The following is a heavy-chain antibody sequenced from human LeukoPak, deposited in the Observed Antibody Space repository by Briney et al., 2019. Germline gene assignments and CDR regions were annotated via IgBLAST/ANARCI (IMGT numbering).Heavy chain of an antibody. CDR3: ARGAPNPHFDY. Sequence: GGSLRLSRAASGFTLSDYYMSWIRQAPGKGLEWVSYISSSGSTIYYADSVKGRFTISRDNAKNLKYLQMDSLGVEDTAVYYCARGAPNPHFDYWGQGTLVTVSS. J-gene: IGHJ4*02. V-gene: IGHV3-11*01. CDR2: ISSSGSTI. CDR1: GFTLSDYY. D-gene: IGHD1-26*01.